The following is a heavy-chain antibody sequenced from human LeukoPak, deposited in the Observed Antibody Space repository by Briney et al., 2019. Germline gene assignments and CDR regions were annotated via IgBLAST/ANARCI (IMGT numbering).Heavy chain of an antibody. V-gene: IGHV3-30*18. D-gene: IGHD3-9*01. CDR1: GFTFSSYG. J-gene: IGHJ4*02. Sequence: GGSLRLSCAASGFTFSSYGMHWVRQAPGKGLEWVAVISYDGSNKYYADSVKGRFTISRDNSKNTLYLQMNSLRAEDTAVYYCAKDLTPYDILTGYYTLTYYFDYWGQGTLVTVSS. CDR3: AKDLTPYDILTGYYTLTYYFDY. CDR2: ISYDGSNK.